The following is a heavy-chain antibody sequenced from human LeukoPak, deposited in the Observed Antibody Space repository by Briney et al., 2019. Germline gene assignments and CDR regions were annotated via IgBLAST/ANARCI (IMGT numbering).Heavy chain of an antibody. Sequence: PSETLSLTCTVSGGSMSSGNYCWGWIRQPPGKGLEWIGRIYNSGSAYYSPSLKSRVTISVDTSKNQFSLKLNSVTAADTAVYYCARDQVSREDGFDIWGQGTMVTVSS. V-gene: IGHV4-39*07. D-gene: IGHD1-26*01. CDR1: GGSMSSGNYC. CDR3: ARDQVSREDGFDI. J-gene: IGHJ3*02. CDR2: IYNSGSA.